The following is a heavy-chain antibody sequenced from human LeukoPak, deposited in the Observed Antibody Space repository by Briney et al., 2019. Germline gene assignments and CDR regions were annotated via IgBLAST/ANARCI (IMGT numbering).Heavy chain of an antibody. V-gene: IGHV1-18*01. CDR3: AREDSIAADLSWFDP. CDR2: ISAYNGNT. CDR1: GYTFTSYG. D-gene: IGHD6-13*01. J-gene: IGHJ5*02. Sequence: ASVKVSCKASGYTFTSYGISWVRQAPGQGLEWMGWISAYNGNTNYTQKLQGRVTMTTDTSTSTAYMELRSLRSDDTAVYYWAREDSIAADLSWFDPWGQGTLVTVSS.